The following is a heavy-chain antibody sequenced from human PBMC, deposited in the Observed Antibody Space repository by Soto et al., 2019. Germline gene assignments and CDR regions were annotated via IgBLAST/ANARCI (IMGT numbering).Heavy chain of an antibody. CDR3: ARDLYDYVWGSYLPGGWCDP. V-gene: IGHV1-69*12. CDR2: IIPIFGTA. CDR1: GGTFSSYA. J-gene: IGHJ5*02. Sequence: QVQLVQSGAEVKKPGSSVKVSCKASGGTFSSYAISWVRQAPGQGLEWMGGIIPIFGTANYAQKFQGRVTITADESTSTAYMELSSLRSEDTAVYYCARDLYDYVWGSYLPGGWCDPWGQGTLVTVSS. D-gene: IGHD3-16*02.